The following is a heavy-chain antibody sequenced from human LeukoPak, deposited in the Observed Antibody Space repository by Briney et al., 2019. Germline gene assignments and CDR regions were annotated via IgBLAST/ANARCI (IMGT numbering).Heavy chain of an antibody. J-gene: IGHJ1*01. D-gene: IGHD2-2*01. CDR1: GGTFSSYA. CDR2: IIPIFGTA. Sequence: ASVKVSCKASGGTFSSYAISWVRQAPGQGLEWMGGIIPIFGTANYAQKFQGRVTITADESTSTAYMELSSLRSEDTAVYYCAREPAGGPAAPSGYFQHWGQGTLVTVSS. V-gene: IGHV1-69*01. CDR3: AREPAGGPAAPSGYFQH.